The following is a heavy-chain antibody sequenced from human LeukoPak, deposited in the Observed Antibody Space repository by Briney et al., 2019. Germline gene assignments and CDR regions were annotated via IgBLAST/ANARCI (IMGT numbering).Heavy chain of an antibody. Sequence: GGSLRLSCAASGFTFSSYAMHWVRQAPGKGLEWVAFIRFDANDKSYTDSVKGRFTISRDNSQNTLYLQMNSLRAEDTAVYYCVKDGDHSNGAFDHWGQGTLVTVSS. D-gene: IGHD4-11*01. CDR2: IRFDANDK. CDR1: GFTFSSYA. CDR3: VKDGDHSNGAFDH. J-gene: IGHJ4*02. V-gene: IGHV3-30*02.